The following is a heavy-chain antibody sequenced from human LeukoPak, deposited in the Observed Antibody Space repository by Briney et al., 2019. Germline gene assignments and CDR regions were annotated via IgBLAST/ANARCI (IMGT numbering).Heavy chain of an antibody. Sequence: ASVKVSCKASGYTFTSYDINWVRQATGQGLEWMGWMNPNSGNTGYAQKFQGRVTMTRNTSISTAYMELSSLRSEDATVYYCAREHRIAVAGGGGFDPWGQGTLVTASS. CDR3: AREHRIAVAGGGGFDP. V-gene: IGHV1-8*01. CDR2: MNPNSGNT. CDR1: GYTFTSYD. D-gene: IGHD6-19*01. J-gene: IGHJ5*02.